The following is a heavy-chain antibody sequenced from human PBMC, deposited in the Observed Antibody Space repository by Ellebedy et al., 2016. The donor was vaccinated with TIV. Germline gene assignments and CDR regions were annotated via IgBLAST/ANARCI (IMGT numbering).Heavy chain of an antibody. CDR1: GYTFTSYY. Sequence: GESLKISCKASGYTFTSYYMHWVRQAPGQGLEWMGWINPNSGGTNYAQKFQGRVTMTRDTSTSTVYMELSSLRSEDTAVYYCARDRRYCSGGSCSFYFDSWGQGTLVTVSS. J-gene: IGHJ4*02. V-gene: IGHV1-2*02. D-gene: IGHD2-15*01. CDR3: ARDRRYCSGGSCSFYFDS. CDR2: INPNSGGT.